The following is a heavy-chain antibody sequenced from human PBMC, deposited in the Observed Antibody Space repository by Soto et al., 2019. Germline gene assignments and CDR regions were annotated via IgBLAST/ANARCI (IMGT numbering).Heavy chain of an antibody. CDR2: ISYDGSNK. J-gene: IGHJ4*02. V-gene: IGHV3-30*14. CDR1: GFTFSSYA. Sequence: GGSLRLSCAASGFTFSSYAMHWVRQAPGKGLEWVAVISYDGSNKYYADSVKGRFTISRDNSKNTLYLQMNSLRAEDTAVYYCARSEDTAMASDYWGQGTLVTVSS. D-gene: IGHD5-18*01. CDR3: ARSEDTAMASDY.